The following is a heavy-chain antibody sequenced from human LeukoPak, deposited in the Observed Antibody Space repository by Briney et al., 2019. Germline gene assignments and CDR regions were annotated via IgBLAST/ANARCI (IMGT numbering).Heavy chain of an antibody. J-gene: IGHJ6*03. CDR2: INPNSGGT. CDR3: ARPYSSSSGYYMDV. CDR1: GYTFTGYY. D-gene: IGHD6-6*01. V-gene: IGHV1-2*02. Sequence: ASVKVSCKASGYTFTGYYMHWVRQAPGQGLEWMGWINPNSGGTNYAQKFQGRVTMTRDTSISTAYMELSRLRSDDTAVYYCARPYSSSSGYYMDVWGKGTTVTVSS.